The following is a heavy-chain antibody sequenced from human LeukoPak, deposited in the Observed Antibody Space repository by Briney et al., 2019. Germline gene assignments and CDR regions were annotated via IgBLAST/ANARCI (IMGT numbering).Heavy chain of an antibody. J-gene: IGHJ4*02. CDR1: GGSISSSSHY. D-gene: IGHD2-2*01. V-gene: IGHV4-39*01. CDR3: ASPLGYCSSTNCYGDY. CDR2: IYYSGST. Sequence: PSETLSLTCTVSGGSISSSSHYWGWIRQPPGKGLEWIGSIYYSGSTYYNPSLKSRVTISVDTSKNQFSLKLSSVTAADTAVYYCASPLGYCSSTNCYGDYWGQGTLVTVSP.